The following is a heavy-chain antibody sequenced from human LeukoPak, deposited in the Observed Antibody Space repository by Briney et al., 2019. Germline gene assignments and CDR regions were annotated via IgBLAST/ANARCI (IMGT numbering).Heavy chain of an antibody. V-gene: IGHV4-34*01. CDR1: GGSFSGYY. J-gene: IGHJ3*02. CDR3: ARGGIYYCSSTSCRSAFDI. CDR2: INHSGST. D-gene: IGHD2-2*01. Sequence: SETLSLTCAVYGGSFSGYYWSWIRQPPGKGLEWIGEINHSGSTNYNPSLKSRVTISVDTSKNQFSLKLSSVTAADTAVYYCARGGIYYCSSTSCRSAFDIWGQGTMVTVSS.